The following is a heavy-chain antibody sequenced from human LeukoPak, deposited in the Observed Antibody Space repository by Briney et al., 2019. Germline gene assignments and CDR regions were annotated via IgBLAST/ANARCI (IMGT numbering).Heavy chain of an antibody. D-gene: IGHD3-10*01. CDR1: GFTFSSYG. V-gene: IGHV3-30*18. J-gene: IGHJ4*02. Sequence: QPGGSLRLSCAASGFTFSSYGMHWVRQAPGKGLEWVAVISYDGSNKYYADSVKGRFTISRDNSKNTLYLQMNSLRAEDTAVYYCAKDHRSGNDYWGQGTLVTVSS. CDR2: ISYDGSNK. CDR3: AKDHRSGNDY.